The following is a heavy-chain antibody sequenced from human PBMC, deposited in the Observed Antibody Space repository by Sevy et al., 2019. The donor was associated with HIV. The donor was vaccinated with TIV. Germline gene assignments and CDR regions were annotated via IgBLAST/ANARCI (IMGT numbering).Heavy chain of an antibody. V-gene: IGHV3-9*01. Sequence: GGSLRLSCAASGFTFDDYAMHWVRQAPGKGLEWVSGISWNSGSIGYADSVKGRFTISRDNAKNSLYLQMNSLRAEDTDLYYCAKDIVGKSSSSYPNQYGQTAHYGMDVWGQGTTVTVSS. CDR3: AKDIVGKSSSSYPNQYGQTAHYGMDV. CDR2: ISWNSGSI. D-gene: IGHD1-26*01. CDR1: GFTFDDYA. J-gene: IGHJ6*02.